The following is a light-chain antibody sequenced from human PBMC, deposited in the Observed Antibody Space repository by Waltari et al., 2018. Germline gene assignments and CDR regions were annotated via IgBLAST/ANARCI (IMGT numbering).Light chain of an antibody. CDR1: SSDIGAYNY. Sequence: QSALTQPRSVSGSPGQSVTISCTGSSSDIGAYNYVSRYQPHPGKAPKLMIYDVSARPSGVPVRVSGSKSGNPASLTISGLQAEDEADYHCSSYVGTFVFGGGTKLTVL. CDR2: DVS. V-gene: IGLV2-11*01. J-gene: IGLJ2*01. CDR3: SSYVGTFV.